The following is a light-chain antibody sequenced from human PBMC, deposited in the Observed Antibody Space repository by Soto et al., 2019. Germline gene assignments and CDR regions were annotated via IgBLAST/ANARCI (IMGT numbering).Light chain of an antibody. Sequence: QSALTQPASVSGSPGQSITISCTGTSSDVGTYNLVSWYQHHPGKAPKLMIYEVSKRPSGTSNLFSGSKSGNTASLTIIGLQAEDEADYYCCSYAGSSTFEFGGGTKLTVL. J-gene: IGLJ2*01. CDR3: CSYAGSSTFE. V-gene: IGLV2-23*02. CDR1: SSDVGTYNL. CDR2: EVS.